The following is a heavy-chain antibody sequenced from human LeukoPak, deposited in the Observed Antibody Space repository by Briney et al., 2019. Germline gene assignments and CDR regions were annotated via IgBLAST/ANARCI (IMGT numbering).Heavy chain of an antibody. D-gene: IGHD3-16*01. CDR2: INPSAGTT. CDR1: QNTFTNHY. CDR3: ASAQIGGYFDY. Sequence: ASVKVSCTASQNTFTNHYMHWIRQAPGEGLKWMGMINPSAGTTSYAQKFQGRVTMTRDTSTRTVYMELSSLRSEDTALYYCASAQIGGYFDYWGQGTLVTVSS. V-gene: IGHV1-46*01. J-gene: IGHJ4*02.